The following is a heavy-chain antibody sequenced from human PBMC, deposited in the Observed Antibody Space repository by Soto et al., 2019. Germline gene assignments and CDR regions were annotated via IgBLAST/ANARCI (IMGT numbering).Heavy chain of an antibody. Sequence: ASVKVSCKASGYTFTSYYMHWVRQAPAQGLEWMGIINPSGGSTRYAQKFQGRVTMTRDTSTRTVYMELSSLRSEDTAVYYCARPGDSYGSWSSHYFNYGMDVWGQGTTVTVSS. J-gene: IGHJ6*02. CDR2: INPSGGST. D-gene: IGHD3-10*01. V-gene: IGHV1-46*01. CDR3: ARPGDSYGSWSSHYFNYGMDV. CDR1: GYTFTSYY.